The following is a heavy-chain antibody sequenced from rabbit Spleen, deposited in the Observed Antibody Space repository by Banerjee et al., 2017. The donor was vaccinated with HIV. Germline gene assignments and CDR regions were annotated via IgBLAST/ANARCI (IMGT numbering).Heavy chain of an antibody. CDR3: ARDSGTSFSSYGMDL. CDR1: GFSFTYIDY. V-gene: IGHV1S45*01. Sequence: QEQLVESGGGLVRPEGSLKLSCKASGFSFTYIDYLCWVRQPPGKGPEWIACVAAGVSLTSYYATWAKGRFTISKTSSTTVTLQMTSLTAADTATYFCARDSGTSFSSYGMDLWGPGTLVTVS. CDR2: VAAGVSLTS. D-gene: IGHD8-1*01. J-gene: IGHJ6*01.